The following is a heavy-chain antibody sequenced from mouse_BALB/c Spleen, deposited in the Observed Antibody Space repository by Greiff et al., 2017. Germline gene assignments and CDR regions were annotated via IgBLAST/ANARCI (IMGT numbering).Heavy chain of an antibody. J-gene: IGHJ1*01. CDR2: IWAGGST. Sequence: VKLMESGPGLVAPSQSLSITCTVSGFSLTSYGVHWVRQPPGKGLEWLGVIWAGGSTNYNSALMSRLSISKDNSKSQVFLKMNSLQTDDTAMYYCARDGYYYGSSYRYFDVWGAGTTVTVSS. CDR1: GFSLTSYG. V-gene: IGHV2-9*02. CDR3: ARDGYYYGSSYRYFDV. D-gene: IGHD1-1*01.